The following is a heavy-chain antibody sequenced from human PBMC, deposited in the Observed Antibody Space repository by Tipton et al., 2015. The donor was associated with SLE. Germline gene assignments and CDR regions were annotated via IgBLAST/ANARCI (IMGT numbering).Heavy chain of an antibody. J-gene: IGHJ4*02. CDR2: INHSGTT. CDR1: GFSVSCYY. D-gene: IGHD5-24*01. CDR3: VRLELPATKADY. V-gene: IGHV4-38-2*02. Sequence: TLSLTCTVSGFSVSCYYWGWIRQPPGKGLEWLGTINHSGTTYYNPSLKSRLTLSIDTSKNQFSLKLSSVTAADTAVYYCVRLELPATKADYWGPGTLVTVSS.